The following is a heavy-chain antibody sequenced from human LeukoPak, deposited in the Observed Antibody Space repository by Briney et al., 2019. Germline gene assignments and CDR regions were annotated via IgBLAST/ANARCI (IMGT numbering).Heavy chain of an antibody. CDR3: AREMTTSLHFDY. CDR2: ISAYNGNT. D-gene: IGHD4-17*01. V-gene: IGHV1-18*01. J-gene: IGHJ4*02. CDR1: GYTFTSYG. Sequence: ASVKVSCKASGYTFTSYGISWVRQAPGQGLEWMGWISAYNGNTNYAQKFQGRVTMTRDTSISTAYMELSRLRSDDTAVYYCAREMTTSLHFDYWGQGTLVTVSS.